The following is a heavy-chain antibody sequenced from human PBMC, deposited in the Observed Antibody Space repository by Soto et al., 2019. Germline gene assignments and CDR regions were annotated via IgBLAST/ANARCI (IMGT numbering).Heavy chain of an antibody. CDR3: ARDVCYGDY. CDR2: ISTISSTI. CDR1: GFTFSSYG. V-gene: IGHV3-48*01. D-gene: IGHD2-8*01. Sequence: GGSLRLSCAASGFTFSSYGMNWVRQAPGRGLEWVSYISTISSTIYYADSVRGRFTISRDNAKNSLYLQMNSLRAEDTAVYYCARDVCYGDYWGQGTLVTVSS. J-gene: IGHJ4*02.